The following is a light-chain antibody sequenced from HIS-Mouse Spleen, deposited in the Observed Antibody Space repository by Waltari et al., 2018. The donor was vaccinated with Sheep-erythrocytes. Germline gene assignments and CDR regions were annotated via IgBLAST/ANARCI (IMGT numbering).Light chain of an antibody. CDR1: SSDVGGYNY. J-gene: IGLJ1*01. CDR3: CSYAGSYNHV. V-gene: IGLV2-11*01. Sequence: QSALTQPRSVSGSPGQSVTISCTGTSSDVGGYNYVSWYQQHPGKAPKLMIYDVSNRPSWRPCRFAGSKAGKTASLTISGLQAEDEADYYCCSYAGSYNHVFATGTKVTVL. CDR2: DVS.